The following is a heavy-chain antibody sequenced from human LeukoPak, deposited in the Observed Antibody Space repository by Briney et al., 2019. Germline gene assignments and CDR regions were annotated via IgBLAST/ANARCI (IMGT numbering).Heavy chain of an antibody. D-gene: IGHD6-19*01. CDR2: IYPGDSDT. Sequence: GESLKISCKGSGYSFTSYLIGWVRQVPGKGLEWMGIIYPGDSDTRYSPSFQGQVTISADKSISTAYLQWSSLKASDTAMYYCARQGEGYSSGWYLRLVGAFDIWGQGTMVTVSS. V-gene: IGHV5-51*01. J-gene: IGHJ3*02. CDR3: ARQGEGYSSGWYLRLVGAFDI. CDR1: GYSFTSYL.